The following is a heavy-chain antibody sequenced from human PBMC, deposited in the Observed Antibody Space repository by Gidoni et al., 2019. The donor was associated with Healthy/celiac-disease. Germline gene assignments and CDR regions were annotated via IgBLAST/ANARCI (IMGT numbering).Heavy chain of an antibody. CDR2: INHSGST. CDR1: GGSFSGYY. Sequence: QVQLQQWGAGLLKPSETLSLTCAVYGGSFSGYYWSWIRQPPGKGLEWIGEINHSGSTNYIPSLKSRVTISVDTSKNQFSLNLNSVTAADTAVYYCARGRSGGRFDPWGQGTLVTVSS. CDR3: ARGRSGGRFDP. V-gene: IGHV4-34*01. J-gene: IGHJ5*02. D-gene: IGHD2-15*01.